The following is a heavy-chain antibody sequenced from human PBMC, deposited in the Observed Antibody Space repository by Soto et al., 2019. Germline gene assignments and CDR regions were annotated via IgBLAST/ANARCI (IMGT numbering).Heavy chain of an antibody. Sequence: SGGSLILSCAASGFTFNSYAMSWVRQAPGKGLEWVGTVSTNGGSTYYADSVKGRFTISRDNSKNTLYLQMNSLRAEDTAVYYCAREVHIQLLRRLGGPITVLDPWGQGTLVTVSS. D-gene: IGHD2-15*01. CDR2: VSTNGGST. J-gene: IGHJ5*02. CDR3: AREVHIQLLRRLGGPITVLDP. CDR1: GFTFNSYA. V-gene: IGHV3-23*01.